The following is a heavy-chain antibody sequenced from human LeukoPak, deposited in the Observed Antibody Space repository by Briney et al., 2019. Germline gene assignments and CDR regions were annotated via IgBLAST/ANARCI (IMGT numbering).Heavy chain of an antibody. CDR1: GHSISSGHY. V-gene: IGHV4-38-2*01. D-gene: IGHD1-7*01. J-gene: IGHJ5*02. Sequence: SETLSLTCAVSGHSISSGHYWGWIRQSPGKGLEWIGSIYHSGRTHYNPPLKSRVTISLDTSKNQFSLKLTSVTAADTAVYYCARHGPSKELPYNWFDPWGQGTLVTVSS. CDR2: IYHSGRT. CDR3: ARHGPSKELPYNWFDP.